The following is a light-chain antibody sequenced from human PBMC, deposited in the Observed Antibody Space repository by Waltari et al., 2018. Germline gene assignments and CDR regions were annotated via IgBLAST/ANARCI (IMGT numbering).Light chain of an antibody. V-gene: IGLV5-37*01. Sequence: HPVLTQPPSSSASPGESARLTCTLPSDINVGYFIIFWYQPTPGSPPRFLLYYNADSEKAQGSGVPSRFSGSKDASANAGILLISGLQSEDEADYYCMLWPSNVWVFGGGTKLTVL. CDR1: SDINVGYFI. CDR3: MLWPSNVWV. CDR2: YNADSEK. J-gene: IGLJ3*02.